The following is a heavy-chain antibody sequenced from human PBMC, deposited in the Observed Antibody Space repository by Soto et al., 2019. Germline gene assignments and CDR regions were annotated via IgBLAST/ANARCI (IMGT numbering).Heavy chain of an antibody. Sequence: PGGSLRLSCAASGFTFSSYAMSWVRQAPGKGLEWVSAISGSGGSTYYADSVKGRFTISRDNSKNTLYLQMNSLRAEDTAVYYCVGSDSSGYYFDYWGQGTLVTVSS. V-gene: IGHV3-23*01. CDR3: VGSDSSGYYFDY. CDR1: GFTFSSYA. J-gene: IGHJ4*02. D-gene: IGHD3-22*01. CDR2: ISGSGGST.